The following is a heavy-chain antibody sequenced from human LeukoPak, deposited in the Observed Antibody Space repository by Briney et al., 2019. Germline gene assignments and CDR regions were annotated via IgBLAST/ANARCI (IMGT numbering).Heavy chain of an antibody. D-gene: IGHD6-19*01. CDR2: INHSGGT. Sequence: NPSETLSLTCAVYGGSFSGYYWSWIRQPPGKGLEWIGEINHSGGTNYYPSLKSRVTISVDTSKNQFSLKLSSVTAADTAVYYCARGRLAVAGHYFDYWGQGTLVTVSS. CDR1: GGSFSGYY. CDR3: ARGRLAVAGHYFDY. V-gene: IGHV4-34*01. J-gene: IGHJ4*02.